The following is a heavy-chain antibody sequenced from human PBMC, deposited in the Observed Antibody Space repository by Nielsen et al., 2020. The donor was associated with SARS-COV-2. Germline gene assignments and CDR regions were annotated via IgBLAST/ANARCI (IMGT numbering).Heavy chain of an antibody. CDR3: ARGSAPRYFQH. J-gene: IGHJ1*01. CDR2: IYSGGST. Sequence: GGSLRLSCAASGFTFSSYGMHWVRQAPGKGLEWVSVIYSGGSTYYADSVKGRFTISRDNSKNTLYLQMNSLRAEDTAVYYCARGSAPRYFQHWGQGTLVTVSS. CDR1: GFTFSSYG. D-gene: IGHD2-15*01. V-gene: IGHV3-53*01.